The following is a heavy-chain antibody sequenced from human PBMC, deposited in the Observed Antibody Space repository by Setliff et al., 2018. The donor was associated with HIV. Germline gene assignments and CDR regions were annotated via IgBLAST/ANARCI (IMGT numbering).Heavy chain of an antibody. CDR1: GYTFTTYS. CDR3: ARGALLAVFDFDH. V-gene: IGHV1-3*01. Sequence: ASVKVSCKTSGYTFTTYSIHWVRQAPGQSLEWMGWINVGKGDTKYSQELQGRITITTDTSANTAYMELSSLRSDDTAVYFCARGALLAVFDFDHWGHGTLVTVSS. J-gene: IGHJ4*01. CDR2: INVGKGDT. D-gene: IGHD2-15*01.